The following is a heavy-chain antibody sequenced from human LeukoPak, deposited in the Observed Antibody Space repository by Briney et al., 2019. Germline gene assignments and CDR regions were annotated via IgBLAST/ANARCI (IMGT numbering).Heavy chain of an antibody. CDR3: ASTKYHYDSSGLDAFDI. CDR1: GYSISSGYY. CDR2: IYHSGST. D-gene: IGHD3-22*01. Sequence: PSETLSLTCAVSGYSISSGYYWGWIRQPPGKGLEWIGSIYHSGSTYYNPSLKSRVTISVDTSKNQFSLKLSSATAADTAVYYCASTKYHYDSSGLDAFDIWGQGTMVTVSS. J-gene: IGHJ3*02. V-gene: IGHV4-38-2*01.